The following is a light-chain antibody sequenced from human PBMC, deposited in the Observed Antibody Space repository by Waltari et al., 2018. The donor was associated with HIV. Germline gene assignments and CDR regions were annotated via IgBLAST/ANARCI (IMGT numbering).Light chain of an antibody. CDR2: RDT. CDR1: ALPKRY. Sequence: SYELTQPPSVSVSPGQTARVTCSGDALPKRYAYWYQQRPGQAPVLLIFRDTERPSGIHERFSSSSSGTTVTLTIRAVQAEDEADYYCQSTDSSGVYWVFGGGTTLTVL. CDR3: QSTDSSGVYWV. J-gene: IGLJ3*02. V-gene: IGLV3-25*03.